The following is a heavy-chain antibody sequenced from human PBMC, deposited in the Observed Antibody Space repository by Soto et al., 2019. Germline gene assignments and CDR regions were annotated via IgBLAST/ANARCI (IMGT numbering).Heavy chain of an antibody. V-gene: IGHV3-74*01. CDR2: INSDGRST. CDR1: GFTFSSYW. D-gene: IGHD3-9*01. J-gene: IGHJ4*02. Sequence: VQLVESGGGLVQPGGSLRLSCAASGFTFSSYWMHWVRQAPGKGLVWVSRINSDGRSTSYADSVNGRFTISRDNAKNTLYLQMNSLRAEDTAVYYCARGGPALRYFDWLAVRVDYWGQGTLVTVSS. CDR3: ARGGPALRYFDWLAVRVDY.